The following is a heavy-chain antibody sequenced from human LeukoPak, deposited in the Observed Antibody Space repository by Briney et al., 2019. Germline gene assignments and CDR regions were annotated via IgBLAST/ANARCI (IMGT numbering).Heavy chain of an antibody. CDR1: GGSISSGSYT. V-gene: IGHV4-61*02. J-gene: IGHJ4*02. CDR2: IYTCGST. D-gene: IGHD4-11*01. CDR3: ARGWESYYSKYVDYYDY. Sequence: SQTLSLTCTVSGGSISSGSYTWSWKPQPAGQGLEWIVRIYTCGSTIYNPSLKSRDTISVDTSKNQFALTQSSVSAAHTAVYYCARGWESYYSKYVDYYDYWGQGTLVTVSS.